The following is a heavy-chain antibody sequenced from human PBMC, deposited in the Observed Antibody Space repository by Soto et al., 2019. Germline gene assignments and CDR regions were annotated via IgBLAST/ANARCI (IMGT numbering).Heavy chain of an antibody. V-gene: IGHV4-39*01. CDR2: IYYSGST. CDR1: DGSIRSSSYY. CDR3: ARHIIAAALQGFDP. Sequence: SELLSLTCSVADGSIRSSSYYCVWISQPPGKGLEWIGSIYYSGSTYYNPSLKSRVTISVDTSKNQFSLKLSSVTAADTAVYYCARHIIAAALQGFDPWGQGTLVTVSS. J-gene: IGHJ5*02. D-gene: IGHD6-13*01.